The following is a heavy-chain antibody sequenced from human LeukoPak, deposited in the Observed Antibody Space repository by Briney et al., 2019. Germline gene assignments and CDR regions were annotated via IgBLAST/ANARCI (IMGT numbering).Heavy chain of an antibody. J-gene: IGHJ6*03. V-gene: IGHV1-8*01. CDR1: GYTFTSHD. CDR2: MNPNSGNT. D-gene: IGHD3-16*01. Sequence: GSVKVSCKASGYTFTSHDINWVRQATGQGLEWMGWMNPNSGNTGYAQKFQGRVTMTRNISISTVYMELNSLRSEDTAVYYCAVSNYDYVWGTPELYYMDVWGKGTTVTVSS. CDR3: AVSNYDYVWGTPELYYMDV.